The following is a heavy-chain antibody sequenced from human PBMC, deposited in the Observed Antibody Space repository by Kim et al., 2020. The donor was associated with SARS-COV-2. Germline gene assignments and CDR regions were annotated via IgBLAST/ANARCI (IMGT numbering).Heavy chain of an antibody. CDR3: AKVGEGMGDGSGIQSVFDEYYFDY. V-gene: IGHV3-9*01. Sequence: GGSLRLSCAASGFTFGDYAMHWVRQAPGKGLEWVSGISWNSGSIGYADSVKGRFTISRDNAKNSLYLQMNSLRAENTALYYCAKVGEGMGDGSGIQSVFDEYYFDYWGQGTLVTVSS. D-gene: IGHD3-10*01. CDR2: ISWNSGSI. CDR1: GFTFGDYA. J-gene: IGHJ4*02.